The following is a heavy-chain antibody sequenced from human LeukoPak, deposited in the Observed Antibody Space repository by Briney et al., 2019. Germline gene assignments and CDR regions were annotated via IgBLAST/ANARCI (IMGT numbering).Heavy chain of an antibody. Sequence: SGPTLVHPTQTLTLTCTFSGFSLSTSGLCVSWIRQPPGKALEWLARIDWDDAEYYSTSLKTRLTISKDTSKNQVVLTMTNMDPVDTATYYCARTSRLVGATPFDFWGQGTLVTVSS. CDR1: GFSLSTSGLC. CDR3: ARTSRLVGATPFDF. D-gene: IGHD1-26*01. J-gene: IGHJ4*02. CDR2: IDWDDAE. V-gene: IGHV2-70*11.